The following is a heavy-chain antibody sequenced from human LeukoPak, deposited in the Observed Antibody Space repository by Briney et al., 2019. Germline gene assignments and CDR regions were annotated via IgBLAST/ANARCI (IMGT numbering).Heavy chain of an antibody. CDR3: AGRGDGNLYYFDH. J-gene: IGHJ4*02. Sequence: PGGSLRPSCAASGFTFSSYWMSWVRQAPGKGLEWVANIKQDGGEKYYVDSVKGRFTISRDNAKNSLYLQMNSLRPEDTAVYYCAGRGDGNLYYFDHWGQGTLVTASS. CDR1: GFTFSSYW. CDR2: IKQDGGEK. D-gene: IGHD5-24*01. V-gene: IGHV3-7*04.